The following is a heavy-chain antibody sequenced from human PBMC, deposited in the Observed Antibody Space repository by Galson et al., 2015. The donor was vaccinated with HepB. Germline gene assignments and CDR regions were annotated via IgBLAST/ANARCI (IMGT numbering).Heavy chain of an antibody. V-gene: IGHV3-64D*06. CDR1: GFSFSNYV. CDR2: ISTNGYST. CDR3: VKFNTTSRAFDV. J-gene: IGHJ3*01. Sequence: LRLSCAASGFSFSNYVMYWVRQAPGTGLEYVSSISTNGYSTSYADSVKGRFTISRDNSRYTLSLQMSSLRPADTAVYYCVKFNTTSRAFDVWGPGTVVSVSP. D-gene: IGHD3-22*01.